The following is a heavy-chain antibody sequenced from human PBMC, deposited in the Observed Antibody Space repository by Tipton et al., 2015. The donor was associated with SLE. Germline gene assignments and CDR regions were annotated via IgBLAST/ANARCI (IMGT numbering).Heavy chain of an antibody. CDR3: ARAQRLVRWLDP. V-gene: IGHV4-39*07. CDR2: INHSGSP. J-gene: IGHJ5*02. Sequence: TLSLTCTVSGGSISSGGYYWSWIRQAPGKGLEWIGEINHSGSPNYNPSLKSRITISVDTSKNQFSLKLSSVTAADTAVYYCARAQRLVRWLDPWGQGTLVTVSS. CDR1: GGSISSGGYY. D-gene: IGHD6-13*01.